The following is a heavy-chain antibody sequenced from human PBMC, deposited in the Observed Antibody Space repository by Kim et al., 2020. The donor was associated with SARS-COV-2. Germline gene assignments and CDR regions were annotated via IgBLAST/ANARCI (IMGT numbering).Heavy chain of an antibody. D-gene: IGHD2-15*01. J-gene: IGHJ4*02. CDR2: ISSSSSYI. CDR3: ATFYCSGGSCYSINDF. CDR1: GFTFSTYG. V-gene: IGHV3-21*04. Sequence: GGSLRLSCAASGFTFSTYGMNWVRQAPGKGLEWVSSISSSSSYIYYRDSVRGRFTISRDNAENLLYLQMNSLRAEDTAVYYCATFYCSGGSCYSINDFCGQGTLVTVSS.